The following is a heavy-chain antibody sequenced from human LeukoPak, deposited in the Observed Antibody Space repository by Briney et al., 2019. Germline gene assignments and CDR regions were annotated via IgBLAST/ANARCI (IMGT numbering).Heavy chain of an antibody. J-gene: IGHJ4*02. V-gene: IGHV1-8*03. CDR1: GYSFNNYD. D-gene: IGHD3-10*01. CDR2: MQPNSGNT. CDR3: AREGGYFGSRSFFDS. Sequence: ASVKVSCKASGYSFNNYDINWARQVAGQGLEWVGWMQPNSGNTGLALRFQGRITITRDMSISTVYLELSSLTSEDTAVYYCAREGGYFGSRSFFDSWGQGTLVTVSS.